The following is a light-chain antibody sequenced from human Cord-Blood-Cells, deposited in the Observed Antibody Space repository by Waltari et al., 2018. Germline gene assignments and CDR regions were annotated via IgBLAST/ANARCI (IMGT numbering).Light chain of an antibody. V-gene: IGKV3D-15*01. CDR2: GAS. Sequence: EIVMKQSPATPSVSLGERATLSCSASQSVRSNLAWYQQKPGQAPRLLIYGASTRATGIPARFSGSGSGTEFTLTISSLQSKDFAVYYCQQYNNWPPCTFGQGTKLEIK. CDR1: QSVRSN. CDR3: QQYNNWPPCT. J-gene: IGKJ2*02.